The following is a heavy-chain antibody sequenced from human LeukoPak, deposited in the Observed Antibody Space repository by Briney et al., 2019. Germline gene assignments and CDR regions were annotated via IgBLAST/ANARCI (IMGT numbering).Heavy chain of an antibody. V-gene: IGHV3-64D*09. CDR1: GFPFSSYA. D-gene: IGHD2-15*01. CDR3: VRGYSFGPYGMDV. J-gene: IGHJ6*02. CDR2: VSDSGGST. Sequence: PGGSLTLSCSASGFPFSSYAMHWLRQAPGQGLEYVSVVSDSGGSTNNADAVKGRFPISRDNSKNTLYLQMSSLRAEDTAVYFWVRGYSFGPYGMDVWGQGTTATVSS.